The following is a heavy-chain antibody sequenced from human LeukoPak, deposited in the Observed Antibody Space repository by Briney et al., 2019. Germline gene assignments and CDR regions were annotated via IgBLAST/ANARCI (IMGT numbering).Heavy chain of an antibody. D-gene: IGHD3-22*01. CDR2: ISSRSSYI. CDR3: ARDYYDSSGHRGGAFDI. J-gene: IGHJ3*02. Sequence: GGSLRLSCAASGFTFSSYSMNWVRQAPGKGLEWVSSISSRSSYIYYADSVKGRFTIPRDNAKNSLYLQMNSLRAEDTAVYYCARDYYDSSGHRGGAFDIWGQGTMVTVSS. V-gene: IGHV3-21*01. CDR1: GFTFSSYS.